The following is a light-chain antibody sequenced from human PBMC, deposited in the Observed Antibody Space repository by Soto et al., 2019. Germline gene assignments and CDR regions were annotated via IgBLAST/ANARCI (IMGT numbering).Light chain of an antibody. CDR1: QSISSS. V-gene: IGKV1-39*01. Sequence: DLPMTQSPSSLSASVGDRVTITCRASQSISSSLNWYRQRPGKAPQLLIYDASTLQSGVPSRFSGSGSGTDFTLTISSLQPEDFAAYHCQQSYSTPRTFGQGTKVEMK. CDR2: DAS. J-gene: IGKJ1*01. CDR3: QQSYSTPRT.